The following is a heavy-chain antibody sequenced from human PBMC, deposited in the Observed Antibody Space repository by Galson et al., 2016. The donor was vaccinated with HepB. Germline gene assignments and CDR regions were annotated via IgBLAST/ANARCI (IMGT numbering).Heavy chain of an antibody. V-gene: IGHV3-21*01. J-gene: IGHJ3*02. CDR3: ARTLPRAGAFDI. Sequence: SLRLSCAASGFTFSISSMNWVRQAPGKGLEWVSSISTRSSYIYYADSVKGRFTISRDNAKNSLYLRMNSLRAEDTAMYYCARTLPRAGAFDIWGRGTMVSVSS. CDR2: ISTRSSYI. CDR1: GFTFSISS.